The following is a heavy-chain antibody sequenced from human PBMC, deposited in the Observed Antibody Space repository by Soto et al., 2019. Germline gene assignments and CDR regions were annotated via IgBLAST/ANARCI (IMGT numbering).Heavy chain of an antibody. D-gene: IGHD1-26*01. CDR2: IYHSGNT. J-gene: IGHJ5*02. CDR1: GDSISSGGYS. CDR3: ARRGSGALDP. Sequence: QLQLQESGSGLVKPSQTLSLICTVSGDSISSGGYSWSWIRQPPGKGLEWIGYIYHSGNTYYNPSLKSRVPISVDRSKNPFSLNLTSVTAPDPAVYYCARRGSGALDPWGQGTLVTVSS. V-gene: IGHV4-30-2*01.